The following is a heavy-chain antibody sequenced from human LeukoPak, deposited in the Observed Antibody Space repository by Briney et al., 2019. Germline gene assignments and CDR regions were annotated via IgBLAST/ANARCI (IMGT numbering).Heavy chain of an antibody. J-gene: IGHJ4*02. D-gene: IGHD3-3*01. CDR2: ISSSSSYI. CDR3: ATPGDFWSGYPGIFDY. CDR1: GFTFSSYS. V-gene: IGHV3-21*01. Sequence: PGGSLRLSCAASGFTFSSYSMNWVRQAPGKGLEWVSSISSSSSYIYYADSVKGRFTIPRDNAKNSLYLQMNSLRAEDTAVYYCATPGDFWSGYPGIFDYWGQGTLVTVSS.